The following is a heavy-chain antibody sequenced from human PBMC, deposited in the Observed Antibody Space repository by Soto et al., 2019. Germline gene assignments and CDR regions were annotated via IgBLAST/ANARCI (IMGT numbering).Heavy chain of an antibody. CDR3: ARGRRSIVGATNFDF. CDR2: ICPGDSDS. D-gene: IGHD1-26*01. V-gene: IGHV5-51*01. J-gene: IGHJ4*02. Sequence: GESLKISCECSGYSFTSYCIGWVRQMPGKGLEWVGIICPGDSDSRYSPSFQGQVTISADKSISTAYVQWSSLKASDTAMYYCARGRRSIVGATNFDFWGQGTLVTVSS. CDR1: GYSFTSYC.